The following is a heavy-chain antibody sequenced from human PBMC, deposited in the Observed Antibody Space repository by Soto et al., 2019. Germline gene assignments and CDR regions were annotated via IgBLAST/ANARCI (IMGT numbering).Heavy chain of an antibody. Sequence: WEPLRLSCLASGFTVSSNYMSWVRQAPGKGLEWVSVIYSGGSTYYADSVKGRFTISRDNSKNTLYLQMNSLRAEDTAVYYCARVYTDGANYYYYGMDVRGQGTTVTVSS. D-gene: IGHD2-8*01. CDR1: GFTVSSNY. CDR2: IYSGGST. CDR3: ARVYTDGANYYYYGMDV. J-gene: IGHJ6*02. V-gene: IGHV3-53*01.